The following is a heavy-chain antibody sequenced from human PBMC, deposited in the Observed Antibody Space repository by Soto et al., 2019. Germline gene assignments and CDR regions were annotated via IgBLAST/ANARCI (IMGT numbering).Heavy chain of an antibody. V-gene: IGHV4-4*07. Sequence: SETLSLTCTVSGGSISSYYWSWIRQPAGKGLQWIGRIYTSGSTNYNPSLKSRVTMSVDTSKNQFSLKLGSVTAADTAVCYCARHRGRGSYYYAFDIWGQGTMVTVSS. CDR2: IYTSGST. J-gene: IGHJ3*02. D-gene: IGHD1-26*01. CDR1: GGSISSYY. CDR3: ARHRGRGSYYYAFDI.